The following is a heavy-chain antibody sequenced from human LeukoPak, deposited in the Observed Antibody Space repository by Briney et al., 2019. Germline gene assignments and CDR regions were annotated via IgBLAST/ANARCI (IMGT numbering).Heavy chain of an antibody. CDR3: ARRRAVAGTWEVGYFDY. V-gene: IGHV4-4*07. Sequence: SETLSLTCTVSGGSISSYYWSWIRQPAGKGLEWIGRIYTSGSTNYNPSLKSRVTMSVDTSKNQFSLKLSSVTAADTAVYYCARRRAVAGTWEVGYFDYWGQGTLVTVSS. D-gene: IGHD6-19*01. CDR1: GGSISSYY. CDR2: IYTSGST. J-gene: IGHJ4*02.